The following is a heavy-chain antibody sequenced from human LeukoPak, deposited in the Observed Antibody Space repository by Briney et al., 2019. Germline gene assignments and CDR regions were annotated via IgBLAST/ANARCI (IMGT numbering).Heavy chain of an antibody. J-gene: IGHJ4*02. D-gene: IGHD6-13*01. CDR1: GGSFSGYY. CDR2: INHSGST. V-gene: IGHV4-34*01. CDR3: ARGLAAAGNSPFDY. Sequence: SGTLSLTCAVYGGSFSGYYWSWIRQPPGKGLEWIGEINHSGSTNYNPSLKSRVTISVDTSKNQFSLKLSSVTAADTAVYYCARGLAAAGNSPFDYWGQGTLVTVSS.